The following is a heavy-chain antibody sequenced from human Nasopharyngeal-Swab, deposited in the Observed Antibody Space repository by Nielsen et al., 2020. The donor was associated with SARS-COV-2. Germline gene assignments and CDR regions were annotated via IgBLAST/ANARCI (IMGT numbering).Heavy chain of an antibody. Sequence: GESLKISCAASGFTFSSYSMNWVRQAPGKGLEWVANIKQDGSEKYYVDSVKGRFTISRDNAKNSLYLQMNSLRAEDTAVYYCAREGYNWNSGSPYGMDVWGQGTTVTVS. V-gene: IGHV3-7*03. D-gene: IGHD1-7*01. J-gene: IGHJ6*02. CDR1: GFTFSSYS. CDR3: AREGYNWNSGSPYGMDV. CDR2: IKQDGSEK.